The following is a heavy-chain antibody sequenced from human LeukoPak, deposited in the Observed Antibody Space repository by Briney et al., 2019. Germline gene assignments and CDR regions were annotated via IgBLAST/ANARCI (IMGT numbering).Heavy chain of an antibody. Sequence: PGGSLRLSCAASGFTFSSYSMNWVRQAPGKGLEWVSYISSSSSNIYYADSVKGRFTISRDNGKNSLYLQMNGLRAEDTAVYYCASQLGDASDIWGQGTMVTVSS. D-gene: IGHD6-13*01. CDR1: GFTFSSYS. CDR3: ASQLGDASDI. J-gene: IGHJ3*02. V-gene: IGHV3-48*01. CDR2: ISSSSSNI.